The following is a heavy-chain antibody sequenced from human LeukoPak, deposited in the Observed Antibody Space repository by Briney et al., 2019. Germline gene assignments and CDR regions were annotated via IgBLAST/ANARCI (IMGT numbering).Heavy chain of an antibody. CDR2: IYYSGST. Sequence: PSETLSLTCTVSGGSISSYYWNWIRKPPGKGLEWIGYIYYSGSTNYNPSLKSRVTISVDTSKNQFSLKLSFVTAADTAVYYCARGSIAARNDAFDIWGRGTMVTVSS. D-gene: IGHD6-6*01. CDR3: ARGSIAARNDAFDI. V-gene: IGHV4-59*01. J-gene: IGHJ3*02. CDR1: GGSISSYY.